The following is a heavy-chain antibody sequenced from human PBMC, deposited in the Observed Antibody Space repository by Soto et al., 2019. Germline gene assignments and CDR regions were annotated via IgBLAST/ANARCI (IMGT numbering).Heavy chain of an antibody. CDR1: GFSFEEYA. CDR2: IGWNSDSL. D-gene: IGHD5-18*01. J-gene: IGHJ4*02. V-gene: IGHV3-9*01. CDR3: AKVLPLCSNMEDTVAFAY. Sequence: EVQLVDSGGGLVQPGRSLRLSCAASGFSFEEYAMHWVRQSPGKGLEWVAGIGWNSDSLAYADSVKGRFTISRDNAKNSLDLEMKSLRPEDTALYYCAKVLPLCSNMEDTVAFAYWGQGTLVIVSS.